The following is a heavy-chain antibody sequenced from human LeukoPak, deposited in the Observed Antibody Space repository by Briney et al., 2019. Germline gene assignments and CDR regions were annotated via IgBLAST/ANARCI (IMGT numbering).Heavy chain of an antibody. D-gene: IGHD3-16*02. J-gene: IGHJ3*02. CDR1: GGTFNSYA. V-gene: IGHV1-69*05. CDR2: IIPIFGTT. CDR3: ARALVQPSGAFDI. Sequence: ASVKVSCKASGGTFNSYAITWVRQAPGQGLEWMGGIIPIFGTTNYAQKFQGRVTITTDESTSTAYMELSSLRSKDTAVYYCARALVQPSGAFDIWGQGTMVTVSS.